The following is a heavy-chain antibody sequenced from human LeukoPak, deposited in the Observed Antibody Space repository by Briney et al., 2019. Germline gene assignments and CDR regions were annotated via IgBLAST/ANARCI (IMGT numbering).Heavy chain of an antibody. CDR1: GGSISSSSYY. Sequence: PSGTLSLTCTVSGGSISSSSYYWGWIRQPPGKGLEWIGSIYYSGSTYYNPSLKSRVTISVDTSKNQFSLKLSSVTAADTAVYYCARDSGCGGDCSADAFDIWGQGTMVTVSS. D-gene: IGHD2-21*02. CDR3: ARDSGCGGDCSADAFDI. V-gene: IGHV4-39*07. CDR2: IYYSGST. J-gene: IGHJ3*02.